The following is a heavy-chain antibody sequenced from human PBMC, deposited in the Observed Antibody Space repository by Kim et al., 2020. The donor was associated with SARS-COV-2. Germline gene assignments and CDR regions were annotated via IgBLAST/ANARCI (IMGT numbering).Heavy chain of an antibody. CDR3: ARHRSNLSFDY. J-gene: IGHJ4*02. V-gene: IGHV5-10-1*01. Sequence: TYRPSFQGHVTISADKSISTAYLQWSSLKASDTAMYYCARHRSNLSFDYWGQGTLVTVSS.